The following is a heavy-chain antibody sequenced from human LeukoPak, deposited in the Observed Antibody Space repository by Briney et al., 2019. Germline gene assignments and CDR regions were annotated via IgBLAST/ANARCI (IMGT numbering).Heavy chain of an antibody. V-gene: IGHV3-7*01. CDR3: ARDGIAVTGTGPSLDY. CDR2: IKQDGSEK. CDR1: GFTFSRYW. Sequence: GGSLRLSCVASGFTFSRYWMSWVRQAPGKGLEWVANIKQDGSEKYYVDSVKGRFTISRNNAKNSLYLQMNSLRAEDTVVYYCARDGIAVTGTGPSLDYWGQGTLVTVSS. J-gene: IGHJ4*02. D-gene: IGHD6-19*01.